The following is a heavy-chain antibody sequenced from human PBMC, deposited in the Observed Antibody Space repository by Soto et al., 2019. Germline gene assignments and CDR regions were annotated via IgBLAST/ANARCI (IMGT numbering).Heavy chain of an antibody. Sequence: KTGGSLRLSCEGSGFTFSDYYISWIRQAPGKGLEWISYSSNSGTFSGYADSVKGRFSISRDNTKNLLYLQMNSLRAEDTAVYYCARSGDNYNRLDYWGQGTPVTVSS. CDR3: ARSGDNYNRLDY. CDR1: GFTFSDYY. D-gene: IGHD1-1*01. J-gene: IGHJ4*02. CDR2: SSNSGTFS. V-gene: IGHV3-11*06.